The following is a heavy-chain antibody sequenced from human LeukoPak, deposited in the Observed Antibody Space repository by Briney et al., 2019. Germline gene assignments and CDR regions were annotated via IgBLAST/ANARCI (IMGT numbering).Heavy chain of an antibody. CDR3: ARGTAIGEGPEY. J-gene: IGHJ4*02. CDR1: GVSISSSRYY. Sequence: SETLSLTCTVSGVSISSSRYYWGWIRQPPGKGLEWIGSIYYTGSTYYNPSLRSRVSISVDTSKNQFSLKLSSVTAADTAVYYCARGTAIGEGPEYWGQGTLVTVSS. CDR2: IYYTGST. D-gene: IGHD3-10*01. V-gene: IGHV4-39*07.